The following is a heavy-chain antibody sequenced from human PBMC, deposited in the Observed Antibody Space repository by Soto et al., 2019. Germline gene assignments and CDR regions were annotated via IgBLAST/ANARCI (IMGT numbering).Heavy chain of an antibody. Sequence: SGGSLRLSCAASGFTFSSYSMNWVRQAPGKGLEWVSYISSSSSTIYYAAPVKGRFTISRDDSKNTLYLQMNSLKTEDTAVYYCTTDIAARLVIYYYYYYMDVWGKGTTVTVSS. D-gene: IGHD6-6*01. CDR1: GFTFSSYS. CDR3: TTDIAARLVIYYYYYYMDV. V-gene: IGHV3-48*01. CDR2: ISSSSSTI. J-gene: IGHJ6*03.